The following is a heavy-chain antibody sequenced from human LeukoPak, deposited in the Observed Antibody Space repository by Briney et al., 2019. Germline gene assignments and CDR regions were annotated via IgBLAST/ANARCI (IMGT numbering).Heavy chain of an antibody. Sequence: SGGSLRLSCAASGFTFDDYAMHWVRQAPGKGLEWVSLISWDGGSTYYADSVKGRFTISRDNSKNSLYLQMNSLRAEDTALYYCAKDHCSSTSCYAGYWGQGTLVTVSS. CDR2: ISWDGGST. CDR1: GFTFDDYA. J-gene: IGHJ4*02. CDR3: AKDHCSSTSCYAGY. D-gene: IGHD2-2*01. V-gene: IGHV3-43D*04.